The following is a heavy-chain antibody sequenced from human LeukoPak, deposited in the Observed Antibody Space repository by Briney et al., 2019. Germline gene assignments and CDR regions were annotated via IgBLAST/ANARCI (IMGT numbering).Heavy chain of an antibody. D-gene: IGHD3-10*01. CDR1: GYTLSSYW. CDR3: ARDRVSGSGSIDY. Sequence: GGSLRLFCAASGYTLSSYWMSWVRQAPGKGLEWVAVISYDGSNKYYADSVKGRFTISRDNAKNSLYLQMNSLRVEDTAVYYCARDRVSGSGSIDYWGQGTLVTVSS. V-gene: IGHV3-30*03. CDR2: ISYDGSNK. J-gene: IGHJ4*02.